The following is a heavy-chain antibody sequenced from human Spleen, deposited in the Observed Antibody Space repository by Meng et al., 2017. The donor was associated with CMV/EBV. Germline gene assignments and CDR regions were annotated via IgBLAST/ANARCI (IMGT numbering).Heavy chain of an antibody. CDR1: GFTFSDYK. D-gene: IGHD3-10*01. Sequence: GGSLRLSCAASGFTFSDYKMHWIRQVPGKGLEWVSAISSTNMYIYYADSVKGRFTISRDNAKRSLYLQMNGLRDEDTAVYYCVTDGGVCGSGSYVYYFDHWGQGTLVTVSS. CDR3: VTDGGVCGSGSYVYYFDH. J-gene: IGHJ4*02. CDR2: ISSTNMYI. V-gene: IGHV3-21*01.